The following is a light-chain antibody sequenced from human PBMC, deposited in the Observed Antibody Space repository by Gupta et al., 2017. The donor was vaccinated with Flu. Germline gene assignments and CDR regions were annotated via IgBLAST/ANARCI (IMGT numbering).Light chain of an antibody. CDR1: QSVASSY. V-gene: IGKV3-20*01. J-gene: IGKJ4*01. Sequence: EIVLTQSPGILSLSSGERATLSCRASQSVASSYLAWYQQKPGQAPSLLIYAASSRATGIPDRFSGSGSGTDFTLTISRLEPEDFAVYYCQKYGTSPLTFGGGTKVEI. CDR2: AAS. CDR3: QKYGTSPLT.